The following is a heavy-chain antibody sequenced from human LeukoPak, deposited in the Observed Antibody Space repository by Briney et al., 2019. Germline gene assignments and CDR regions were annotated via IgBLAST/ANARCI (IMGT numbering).Heavy chain of an antibody. D-gene: IGHD3-22*01. Sequence: ASVKVSCKASGGTFSSYAISWVRQAPGQGLEWMGRIIPILGIANYAQKFQGRVTITADKSTSTAYMELSSLRSDDTAVYYCARGHSSGYYYQYYFDYWGQGTLVTVSS. V-gene: IGHV1-69*04. J-gene: IGHJ4*02. CDR2: IIPILGIA. CDR3: ARGHSSGYYYQYYFDY. CDR1: GGTFSSYA.